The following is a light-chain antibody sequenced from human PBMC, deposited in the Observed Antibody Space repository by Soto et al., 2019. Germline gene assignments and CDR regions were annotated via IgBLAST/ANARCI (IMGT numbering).Light chain of an antibody. CDR1: RGISNW. V-gene: IGKV1-5*01. Sequence: DIQMTQSPSTLSAYVGDRVTITCRASRGISNWLAWYQQKPGKAPKLLIYDVSSLQSGVPSRFSGSGSGTEFTLTISSLQPDDSATYYCQQYDTFWTFGQGTKVDIK. J-gene: IGKJ1*01. CDR3: QQYDTFWT. CDR2: DVS.